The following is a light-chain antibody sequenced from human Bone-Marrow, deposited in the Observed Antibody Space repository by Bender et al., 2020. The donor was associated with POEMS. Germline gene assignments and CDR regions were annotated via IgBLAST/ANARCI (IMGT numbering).Light chain of an antibody. Sequence: QSSLTQPASVSGSPGQSITISCTRTSINVGTYKLVSWYQHHPGKAPKLIIYEDTKRPSGVSNRFSGSKSGSTASLTISGLQIEDEADYYCSSYAGTNILVFGGGTKLTVL. V-gene: IGLV2-23*01. CDR1: SINVGTYKL. CDR3: SSYAGTNILV. J-gene: IGLJ3*02. CDR2: EDT.